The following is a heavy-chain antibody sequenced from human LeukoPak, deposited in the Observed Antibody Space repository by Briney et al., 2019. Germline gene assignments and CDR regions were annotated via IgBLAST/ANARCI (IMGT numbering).Heavy chain of an antibody. Sequence: EASVKVSCKVSGYTLTELSMHWVRQAPGKGLEWMGGFDPEDGETIYAQKFQGRVTMTEDTSTDTAYMELSSLRSEDTAVYYCARVFFYRQQLVRLYYFDYWGQGTLVTVSS. J-gene: IGHJ4*02. CDR3: ARVFFYRQQLVRLYYFDY. V-gene: IGHV1-24*01. D-gene: IGHD6-13*01. CDR1: GYTLTELS. CDR2: FDPEDGET.